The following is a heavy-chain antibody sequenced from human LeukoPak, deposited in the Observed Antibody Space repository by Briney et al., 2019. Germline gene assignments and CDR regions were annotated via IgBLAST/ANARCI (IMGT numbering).Heavy chain of an antibody. CDR1: GFTVSSYA. CDR3: ANDLLTMLRDPFDP. J-gene: IGHJ5*02. D-gene: IGHD3-10*01. Sequence: GGCLRLSCAAAGFTVSSYAMSWGRQAPGEGLEWGLAISGSGGSTYYADSVKGRFTMSRDNSKNTLYLQMTNLRADDTAVYYCANDLLTMLRDPFDPWGQGTLVTVSS. CDR2: ISGSGGST. V-gene: IGHV3-23*01.